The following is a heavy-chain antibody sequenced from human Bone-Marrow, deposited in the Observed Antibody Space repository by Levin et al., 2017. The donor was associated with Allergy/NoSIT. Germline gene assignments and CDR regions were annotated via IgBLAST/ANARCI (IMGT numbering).Heavy chain of an antibody. V-gene: IGHV4-59*01. CDR1: GGSISSYY. CDR3: ARGGSGVDY. J-gene: IGHJ4*02. Sequence: PSETLSLTCTVSGGSISSYYWSWIRQPPGKGLEWIGYIYYSGSTNYNPSLKSRVTISVDTSKNQFSLKLSSVTAADTAVYYCARGGSGVDYWGQGTLVTVSS. CDR2: IYYSGST. D-gene: IGHD3-10*01.